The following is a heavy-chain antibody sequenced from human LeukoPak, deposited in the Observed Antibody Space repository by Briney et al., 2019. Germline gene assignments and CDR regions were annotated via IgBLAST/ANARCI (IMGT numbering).Heavy chain of an antibody. J-gene: IGHJ5*02. V-gene: IGHV4-34*01. CDR2: INHSGST. D-gene: IGHD3-16*01. Sequence: KPSETLSLTCAVYGVSFSGYYWSWIRQFPGKGLEWIGEINHSGSTNYNPSLKSRVTISGDTAKNQLSLKLSSVTAAATAVYYCARHYGPWGQGTLVTVSS. CDR3: ARHYGP. CDR1: GVSFSGYY.